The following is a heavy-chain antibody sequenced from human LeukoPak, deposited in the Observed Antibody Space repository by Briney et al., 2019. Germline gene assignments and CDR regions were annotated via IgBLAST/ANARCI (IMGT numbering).Heavy chain of an antibody. CDR1: GYTFTSYD. V-gene: IGHV1-8*01. CDR2: MNPNSGNT. D-gene: IGHD2-2*01. CDR3: ARVKKVVVVPAATVKYYFDY. J-gene: IGHJ4*02. Sequence: GASVKVSCKASGYTFTSYDINWVRQATGQGLEWMGWMNPNSGNTGYAQKFQGRVTMTRNTSISTAYMELSSLRSEDTAVYYCARVKKVVVVPAATVKYYFDYWGQGTLVTVSS.